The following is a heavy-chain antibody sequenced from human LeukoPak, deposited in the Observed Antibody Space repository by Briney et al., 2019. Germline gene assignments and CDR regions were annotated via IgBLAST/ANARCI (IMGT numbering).Heavy chain of an antibody. CDR1: GGSISSYY. Sequence: SETLSLTCTVSGGSISSYYWSWIRQPPGKGLEWIGYIYYSGSTYYNPSLKSRVTISVDTSKNQFSLKLSSVTAADTAVYYCARDAYCGGDCFNWFDPWGQGTLVTVSS. CDR3: ARDAYCGGDCFNWFDP. V-gene: IGHV4-59*12. D-gene: IGHD2-21*02. CDR2: IYYSGST. J-gene: IGHJ5*02.